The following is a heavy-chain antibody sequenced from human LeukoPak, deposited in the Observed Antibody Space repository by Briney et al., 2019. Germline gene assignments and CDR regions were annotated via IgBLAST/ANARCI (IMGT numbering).Heavy chain of an antibody. CDR1: GGSISSYY. CDR3: ARARSPYYYYYGMDV. J-gene: IGHJ6*02. CDR2: IYYSRST. V-gene: IGHV4-59*01. Sequence: SETLSLTCTVSGGSISSYYWSWIRQPPGKGLEWIGYIYYSRSTNYNPSLKSRVTISVDTSKNQFSLKLSSVTAADTAVYYCARARSPYYYYYGMDVWGQGTTVTVSS. D-gene: IGHD2-15*01.